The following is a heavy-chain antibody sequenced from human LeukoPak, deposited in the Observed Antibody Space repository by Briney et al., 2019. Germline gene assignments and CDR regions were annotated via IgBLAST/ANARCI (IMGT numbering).Heavy chain of an antibody. Sequence: GASVKVSCKASGYTFTGYYMHWVRQAPGQGLEWMGWINPNSGGTNYAQKFQGRVTMTRDTSISTAYMELRSLRSDDTAVYFCARDRDDYIWGDYRPGAFDIWGQGTMVTV. J-gene: IGHJ3*02. D-gene: IGHD3-16*02. CDR3: ARDRDDYIWGDYRPGAFDI. CDR2: INPNSGGT. V-gene: IGHV1-2*02. CDR1: GYTFTGYY.